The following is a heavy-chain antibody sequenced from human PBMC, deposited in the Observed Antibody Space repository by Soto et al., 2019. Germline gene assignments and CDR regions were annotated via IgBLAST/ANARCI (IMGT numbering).Heavy chain of an antibody. J-gene: IGHJ4*02. D-gene: IGHD6-13*01. V-gene: IGHV1-24*01. CDR2: FDPEDGET. Sequence: GASVKVSCKASGFTFTSSAVHWVRQAPGKGLEWMGGFDPEDGETIYAQKFQGRVTMTEDTSTDTAYMELSSLRSEGTAVYYCATLPRIAAAGHYFDYWGQGTLVTVSS. CDR3: ATLPRIAAAGHYFDY. CDR1: GFTFTSSA.